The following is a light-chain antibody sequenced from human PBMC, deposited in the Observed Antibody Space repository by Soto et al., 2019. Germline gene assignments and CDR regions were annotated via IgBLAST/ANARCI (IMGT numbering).Light chain of an antibody. CDR3: QQYDSPPWT. V-gene: IGKV3-20*01. J-gene: IGKJ1*01. CDR2: GAS. Sequence: ETVLTQSPGTLSLSPGERATLSCRDSQSVSSSYLAWYQQKPGQAPRLLIYGASSRATGIPDRFSGSGSGTVFTLIISRLEPEDFAVYYCQQYDSPPWTFGQGTKVEIK. CDR1: QSVSSSY.